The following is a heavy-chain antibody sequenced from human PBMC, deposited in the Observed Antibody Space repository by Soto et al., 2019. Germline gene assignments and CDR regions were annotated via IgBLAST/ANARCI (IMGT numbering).Heavy chain of an antibody. V-gene: IGHV1-18*01. D-gene: IGHD4-17*01. J-gene: IGHJ3*02. CDR3: ARDSPDEHDYGGGGRSRGAFDI. Sequence: ASVKVSCKASGYTFTSYGISWVRQAPGQGLEWMGWISAYNGNTNYAQKLQGRVTMTTDTSTSTAYMELRSLRSDDTAVYYCARDSPDEHDYGGGGRSRGAFDIWGQGTMVTVSS. CDR2: ISAYNGNT. CDR1: GYTFTSYG.